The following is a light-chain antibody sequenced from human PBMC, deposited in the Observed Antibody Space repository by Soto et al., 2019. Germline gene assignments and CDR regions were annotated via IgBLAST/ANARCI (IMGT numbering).Light chain of an antibody. CDR3: CSYAGSSNVV. J-gene: IGLJ2*01. CDR2: EVT. Sequence: SVLTQPASVSGSPRQSITISCTGTSRDVGNYNLVSWYQQHPGKAPKVMIYEVTKRPSGVSNRFSGSKSGNTASLTISGLQAEDEADYYCCSYAGSSNVVFGGGTKVTVL. V-gene: IGLV2-23*02. CDR1: SRDVGNYNL.